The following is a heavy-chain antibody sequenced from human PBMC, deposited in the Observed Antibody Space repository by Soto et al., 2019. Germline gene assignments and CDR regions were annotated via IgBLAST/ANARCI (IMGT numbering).Heavy chain of an antibody. J-gene: IGHJ4*02. D-gene: IGHD6-19*01. CDR1: GGSFSGYY. Sequence: PSETLSLTCAVYGGSFSGYYWSWIRQPPGKGLEWIGEINHSGSTNYNPSLKSRVTISVDTSKNQFSLKLSSVTAADTAVYYCRQWLVPADYWGQGTLVTVSS. V-gene: IGHV4-34*01. CDR3: RQWLVPADY. CDR2: INHSGST.